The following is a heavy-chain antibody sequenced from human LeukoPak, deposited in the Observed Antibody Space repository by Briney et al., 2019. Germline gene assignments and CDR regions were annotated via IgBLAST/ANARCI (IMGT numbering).Heavy chain of an antibody. CDR1: GYSFTSYW. V-gene: IGHV5-51*01. CDR2: LYPGDSDT. D-gene: IGHD5-24*01. J-gene: IGHJ4*02. CDR3: ARGSRRDGYNFDY. Sequence: GESLEISCKGSGYSFTSYWIGWVRQMPGKGLVWMGILYPGDSDTRYSPSFQGQVTISADKSISTAYLQWSSLKASDTAMYYCARGSRRDGYNFDYWGQGTLVTVSS.